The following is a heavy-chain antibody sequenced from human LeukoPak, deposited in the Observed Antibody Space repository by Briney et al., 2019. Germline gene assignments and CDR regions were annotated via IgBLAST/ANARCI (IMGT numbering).Heavy chain of an antibody. J-gene: IGHJ4*02. CDR3: VKEGGLMIRRYYFDY. Sequence: PGGTLRLSCAASGFTFRRYGMTWVRQVPGKGLEWVSSISGSGGNTFYADSVKGRFTISRDNSKNTLYLHMSSLRVDDTAVYYCVKEGGLMIRRYYFDYWGQGTLVTVSS. CDR1: GFTFRRYG. D-gene: IGHD3-16*01. CDR2: ISGSGGNT. V-gene: IGHV3-23*01.